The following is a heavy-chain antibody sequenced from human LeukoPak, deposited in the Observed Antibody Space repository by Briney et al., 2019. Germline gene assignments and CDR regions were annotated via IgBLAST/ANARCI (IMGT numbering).Heavy chain of an antibody. CDR3: ARPGGKYYYDSSGLRY. V-gene: IGHV4-34*01. CDR2: INHSGST. D-gene: IGHD3-22*01. J-gene: IGHJ4*02. Sequence: SETLSLTCAVYGGSFSGYYWSWIRQPPGKGLEWIGKINHSGSTNYNPSLKSRVTISVDTSKNQFSLKLSSVTAADTAVYYCARPGGKYYYDSSGLRYWGQGTLVTVSS. CDR1: GGSFSGYY.